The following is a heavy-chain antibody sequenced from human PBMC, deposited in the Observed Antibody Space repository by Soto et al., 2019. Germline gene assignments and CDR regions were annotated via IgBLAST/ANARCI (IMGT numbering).Heavy chain of an antibody. CDR1: GGSIISGDYY. J-gene: IGHJ4*02. Sequence: PSETLSLTCNVSGGSIISGDYYFICIRQHPGKGLEWIGYIYYSGTTYYNPSLKSRLIISVDTSKNQFSLRLSSVTAADTAVYYCARSKMATTGPYFDFWGQGTLVTVSS. D-gene: IGHD5-12*01. CDR2: IYYSGTT. CDR3: ARSKMATTGPYFDF. V-gene: IGHV4-31*03.